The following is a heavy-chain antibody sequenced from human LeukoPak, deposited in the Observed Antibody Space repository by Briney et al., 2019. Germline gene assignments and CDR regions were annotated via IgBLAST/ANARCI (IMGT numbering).Heavy chain of an antibody. CDR2: ISTSGST. Sequence: SETLSLTCTVSGGSISSYYWSWIRQPAGKGLESIGHISTSGSTNYNPSLKSRVTMSVDTSKNQFSLKLSSVTAADTAVYYCARDVSGYHVRSFDYWGQGTLVTVSS. D-gene: IGHD3-22*01. CDR3: ARDVSGYHVRSFDY. CDR1: GGSISSYY. J-gene: IGHJ4*02. V-gene: IGHV4-4*07.